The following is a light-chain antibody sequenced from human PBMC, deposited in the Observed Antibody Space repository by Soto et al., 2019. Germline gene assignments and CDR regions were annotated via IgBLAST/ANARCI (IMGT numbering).Light chain of an antibody. Sequence: QSALTPPRSVSGSPGQSVTISCTGTSSDVGGYNYVSWYQQHPGKAPKLMIYDVSKRPSGVPDRFSGSKSGNTASLTISGLQAEDEADYYCCSYAGSYYVVGTGTKVTVL. J-gene: IGLJ1*01. V-gene: IGLV2-11*01. CDR3: CSYAGSYYV. CDR2: DVS. CDR1: SSDVGGYNY.